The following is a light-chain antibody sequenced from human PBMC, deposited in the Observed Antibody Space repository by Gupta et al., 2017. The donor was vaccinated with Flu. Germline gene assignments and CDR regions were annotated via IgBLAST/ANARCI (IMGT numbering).Light chain of an antibody. Sequence: QSVLTQPPSASGTPGQRVTISCSGSSSNIGSNTVNCYQQLPGTAPNLLIYSNNQRPSGAPDRFSGSKSGTSASLAISGLQPEDEADYYCSAWDDTLNGLWVFGGGTKLTVL. V-gene: IGLV1-44*01. CDR1: SSNIGSNT. CDR2: SNN. J-gene: IGLJ3*02. CDR3: SAWDDTLNGLWV.